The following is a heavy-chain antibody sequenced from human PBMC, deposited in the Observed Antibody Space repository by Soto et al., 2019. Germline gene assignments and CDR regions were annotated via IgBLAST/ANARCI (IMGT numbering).Heavy chain of an antibody. D-gene: IGHD6-13*01. CDR3: ARSRRDSRTGGEAFHV. V-gene: IGHV4-39*01. Sequence: QLQLHESGPGLVKPSETLSLTCTVFGGSITFDHYYWAWIRQPPGKGLAWIATIYHGGSPFYNPSLQRRVTISMAKSANQFSVKLHSVTAADTAVYFCARSRRDSRTGGEAFHVWGQGTMATVSS. CDR2: IYHGGSP. J-gene: IGHJ3*01. CDR1: GGSITFDHYY.